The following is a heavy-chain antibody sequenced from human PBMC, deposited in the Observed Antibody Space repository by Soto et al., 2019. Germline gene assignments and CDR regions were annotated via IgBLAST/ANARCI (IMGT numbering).Heavy chain of an antibody. V-gene: IGHV1-18*01. CDR3: ARYGSAGCEI. Sequence: QAQLVQSGAEVKKPGTSVKVSCKASGYSFSDYGVVWVRQAPGQGLEWMGRIRPSTGNSDYAEKLQGRVTLTTDTSSTTVYMDLRSLRSDDTAGYFCARYGSAGCEIWGQGTLVTVS. CDR2: IRPSTGNS. CDR1: GYSFSDYG. D-gene: IGHD6-13*01. J-gene: IGHJ3*02.